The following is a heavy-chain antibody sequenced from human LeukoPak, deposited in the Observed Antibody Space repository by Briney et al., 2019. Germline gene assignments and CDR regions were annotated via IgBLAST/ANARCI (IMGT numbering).Heavy chain of an antibody. CDR3: ARGAYYYDSSGHANDY. V-gene: IGHV1-2*02. Sequence: ASVKVSCKASGYTFTGYYMHWVRQAPGQGLEWMGWINPNSGGTNYAQKFQGRVTMTRDTSISTAYMELRSLRSDDTAVYYCARGAYYYDSSGHANDYWGQGTLVTVSS. D-gene: IGHD3-22*01. J-gene: IGHJ4*02. CDR2: INPNSGGT. CDR1: GYTFTGYY.